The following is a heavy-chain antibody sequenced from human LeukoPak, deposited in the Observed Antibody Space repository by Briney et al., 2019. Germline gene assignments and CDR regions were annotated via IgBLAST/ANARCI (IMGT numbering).Heavy chain of an antibody. V-gene: IGHV1-18*01. J-gene: IGHJ5*02. Sequence: GASVKVSCKPSGYTFTSYAVSWVRQAPGHGLEWMGWISAYNGNTIYAQKLQGRVTMTTDTSTSTVYMELRSLRSDDTAVYYYARDVGWFDPWGQGTLVTVSS. CDR2: ISAYNGNT. CDR1: GYTFTSYA. CDR3: ARDVGWFDP.